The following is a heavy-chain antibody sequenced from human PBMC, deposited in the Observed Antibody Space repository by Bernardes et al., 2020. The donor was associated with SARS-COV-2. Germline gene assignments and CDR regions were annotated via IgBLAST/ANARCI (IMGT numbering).Heavy chain of an antibody. D-gene: IGHD3-10*01. V-gene: IGHV4-59*08. CDR1: GGSISSYY. CDR3: ARHRGRGSSAADY. J-gene: IGHJ4*02. CDR2: IHYSGST. Sequence: SETLSLTCTVSGGSISSYYWSWIRQPPGKRLEYLGFIHYSGSTNYNPSLKSRVTISVDTSKNQFSLNLSSVTAADTAVYYCARHRGRGSSAADYWGQGTLVTVSS.